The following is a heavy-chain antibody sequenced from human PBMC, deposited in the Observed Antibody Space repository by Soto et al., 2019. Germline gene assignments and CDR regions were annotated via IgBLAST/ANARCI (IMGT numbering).Heavy chain of an antibody. CDR1: GGSISSYY. CDR3: ARDLYYYDSSGYYYWFDP. J-gene: IGHJ5*02. V-gene: IGHV4-59*08. CDR2: IYYSGST. D-gene: IGHD3-22*01. Sequence: PSETLYLTCTVSGGSISSYYWSWIRQPPGKGLEWIGYIYYSGSTNYNPSLKSRVTISVDTSKNQFSLKLSSVTAADTAVYYCARDLYYYDSSGYYYWFDPWGQGTLVTVSS.